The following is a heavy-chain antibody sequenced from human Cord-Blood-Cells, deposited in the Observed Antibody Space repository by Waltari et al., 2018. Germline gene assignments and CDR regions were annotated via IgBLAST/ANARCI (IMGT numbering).Heavy chain of an antibody. CDR2: IYAGDSDT. Sequence: EVQLVQSGAPVKKPGESLRISCKGSRYSFTSYWIGWVRQMPGKVLEWMGMIYAGDSDTRYSTSVQGQGTISADKSISTAYLQWSSLKAADTAMYDCARLLPSYYDFWSGYSALDYWGQGTLVTVSS. J-gene: IGHJ4*02. D-gene: IGHD3-3*01. V-gene: IGHV5-51*01. CDR1: RYSFTSYW. CDR3: ARLLPSYYDFWSGYSALDY.